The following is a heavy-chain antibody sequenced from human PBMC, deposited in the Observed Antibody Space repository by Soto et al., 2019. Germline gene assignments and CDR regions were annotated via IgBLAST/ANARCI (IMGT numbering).Heavy chain of an antibody. Sequence: SETLSLTCTVSGGSINSGGYYWSWIRQHPEKGLEWIGYIYYGGSTSYNPSLKSRVTISVDTSKNQFSLKLSSVTAADTAIYYCARAGAYGYDWGQGTLVTVSS. CDR1: GGSINSGGYY. V-gene: IGHV4-31*03. J-gene: IGHJ4*02. CDR3: ARAGAYGYD. CDR2: IYYGGST. D-gene: IGHD5-18*01.